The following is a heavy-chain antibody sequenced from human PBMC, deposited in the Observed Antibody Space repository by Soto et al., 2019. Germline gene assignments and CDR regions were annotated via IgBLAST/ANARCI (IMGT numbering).Heavy chain of an antibody. CDR3: ARGAVAGYYYGMDV. CDR2: IWYDGSNK. J-gene: IGHJ6*02. Sequence: QVQLVESGGGVVQPGRSLRLSCAASGFTFSSYGMHWVRQAPGKGLEWVAVIWYDGSNKYYADSVKGRFTISRDNSKNTLYLKMNSVRAGDTAVYYCARGAVAGYYYGMDVWGQGTTVTVSS. D-gene: IGHD6-19*01. CDR1: GFTFSSYG. V-gene: IGHV3-33*01.